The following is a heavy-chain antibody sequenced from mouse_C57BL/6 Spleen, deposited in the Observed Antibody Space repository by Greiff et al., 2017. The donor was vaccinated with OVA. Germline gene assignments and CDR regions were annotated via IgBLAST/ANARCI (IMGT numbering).Heavy chain of an antibody. Sequence: VQLKESGPGMVKPSQSLSLTCTVTGYSITSGYDWHWIRHFPGNKLEWMGYISYSGSTNYNPSLKSRISITHDTSKNHFFLKLNSVTTEDTATYYCARAEGLRRGPWFAYWGQGTLVTVSA. D-gene: IGHD2-4*01. CDR1: GYSITSGYD. CDR3: ARAEGLRRGPWFAY. J-gene: IGHJ3*01. CDR2: ISYSGST. V-gene: IGHV3-1*01.